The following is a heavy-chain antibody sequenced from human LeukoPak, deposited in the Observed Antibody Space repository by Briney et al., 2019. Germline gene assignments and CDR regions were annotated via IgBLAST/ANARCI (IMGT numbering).Heavy chain of an antibody. CDR2: ISGSGGST. D-gene: IGHD6-19*01. Sequence: PGGSLRLSCAASGFTFSSYAMSWVRQAPGKELEWVSAISGSGGSTYYADFVKGRFTISRDNSKNTLYLQMNSLRAEDTAVYYRAKGGGSGWYWEEYWGQGTLVTVSS. J-gene: IGHJ4*02. CDR3: AKGGGSGWYWEEY. CDR1: GFTFSSYA. V-gene: IGHV3-23*01.